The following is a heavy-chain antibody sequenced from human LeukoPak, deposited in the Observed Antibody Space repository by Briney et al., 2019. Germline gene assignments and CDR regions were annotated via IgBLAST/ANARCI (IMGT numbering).Heavy chain of an antibody. D-gene: IGHD3-22*01. Sequence: SETLSLTCTVSGGSISSYYWSWIRQPPGKGLEWIGYIYYSGSTNYNPSLKSRVTISVDTSKNRFSLKLSSVTAADTAVYYCARVSDSSGYYYYYYGMDVWGQGTTVTVSS. V-gene: IGHV4-59*01. CDR1: GGSISSYY. J-gene: IGHJ6*02. CDR2: IYYSGST. CDR3: ARVSDSSGYYYYYYGMDV.